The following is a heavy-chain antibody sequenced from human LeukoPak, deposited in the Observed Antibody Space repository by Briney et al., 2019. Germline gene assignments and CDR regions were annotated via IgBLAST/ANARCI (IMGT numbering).Heavy chain of an antibody. V-gene: IGHV1-69*13. CDR1: GGTFSSYA. CDR2: IIPIFGTA. D-gene: IGHD1/OR15-1a*01. Sequence: GASVKVSCKASGGTFSSYAISWVRQAPGQGLEWMGGIIPIFGTANYAQKFQGRVTITADESTSTAYMELSSLRSEDTAVYYCARAHLEQSAFDIWGQGTMVTVSS. CDR3: ARAHLEQSAFDI. J-gene: IGHJ3*02.